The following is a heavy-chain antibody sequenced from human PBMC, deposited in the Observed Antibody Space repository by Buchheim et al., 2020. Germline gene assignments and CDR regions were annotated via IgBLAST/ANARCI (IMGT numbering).Heavy chain of an antibody. CDR1: GFTFSSYW. V-gene: IGHV3-74*01. D-gene: IGHD2-15*01. Sequence: EVQLVESGGDLVQPGGSLRLSCAASGFTFSSYWMHWVRQAPGKGLVWVSRVNGDGTTTTYADSVKGRFTISRDNAKNTLYLQMNSLRVEDMAVYYCARETSRNYCSGGSCYGYWGQGTL. J-gene: IGHJ4*02. CDR2: VNGDGTTT. CDR3: ARETSRNYCSGGSCYGY.